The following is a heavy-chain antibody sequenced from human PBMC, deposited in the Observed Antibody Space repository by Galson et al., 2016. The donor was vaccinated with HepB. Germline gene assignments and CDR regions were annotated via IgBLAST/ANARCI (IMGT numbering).Heavy chain of an antibody. Sequence: SVKVSCKASGGASNNYGFNWVRQAPGQGLEWMGGFIPIFGSGKYAQRFQGRVTITADKSTSNGYMELSSLRSEDTAVYYCAFGANCGGDCWAFDSWGQGTLLTGSS. CDR1: GGASNNYG. J-gene: IGHJ4*02. D-gene: IGHD2-21*02. V-gene: IGHV1-69*06. CDR2: FIPIFGSG. CDR3: AFGANCGGDCWAFDS.